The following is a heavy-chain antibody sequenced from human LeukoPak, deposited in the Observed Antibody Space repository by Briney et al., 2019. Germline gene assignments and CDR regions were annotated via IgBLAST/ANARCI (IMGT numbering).Heavy chain of an antibody. CDR1: GGTFSSYT. CDR2: IIPILGIA. D-gene: IGHD1-26*01. CDR3: ARDCSGGASCY. V-gene: IGHV1-69*04. Sequence: GSSVKVSCKASGGTFSSYTISWVRQAPGQGLEWMGRIIPILGIANYAQKFQGRVTITADKSTSTAYTELSSLRSEDTAVYYCARDCSGGASCYWGQGTLVTVSS. J-gene: IGHJ4*02.